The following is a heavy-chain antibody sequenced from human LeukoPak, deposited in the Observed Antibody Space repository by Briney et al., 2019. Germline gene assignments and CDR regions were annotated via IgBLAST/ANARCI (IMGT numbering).Heavy chain of an antibody. CDR3: ARTKSGYYQPFDY. D-gene: IGHD3-22*01. CDR2: ISSSSRYI. CDR1: GFTFSSYS. Sequence: GGSLRLSCAASGFTFSSYSMNGVRQAPGKGLEWVSSISSSSRYIYYADSVKGRFTISRDNAKNSLYLQMNSLRAEDTAVYYCARTKSGYYQPFDYWGQGTLVTVSS. J-gene: IGHJ4*02. V-gene: IGHV3-21*01.